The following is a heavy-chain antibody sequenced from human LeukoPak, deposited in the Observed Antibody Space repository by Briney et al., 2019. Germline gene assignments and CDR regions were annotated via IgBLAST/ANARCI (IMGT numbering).Heavy chain of an antibody. J-gene: IGHJ4*01. Sequence: SETLSLTCTVSGGSITTTNYYWAWIRQPPGEGLQWIGSVYYRGNTHSNPSLESRITMSVDTSKNQFSLRLTSVTAADTALYYCARDTVPPRNATEQKTGTYYWGLGTLVTVSS. CDR1: GGSITTTNYY. D-gene: IGHD7-27*01. V-gene: IGHV4-39*02. CDR2: VYYRGNT. CDR3: ARDTVPPRNATEQKTGTYY.